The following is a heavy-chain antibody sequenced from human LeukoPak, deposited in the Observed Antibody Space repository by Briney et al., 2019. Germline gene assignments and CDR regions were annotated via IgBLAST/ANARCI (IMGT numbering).Heavy chain of an antibody. Sequence: GGSLRLSCAASGFTFSTFAMSWVRQAPGKGLEWVSAISGSGGTSYYADSVKGRFTISRDNSKNTLYLQINSLRAEDTAVYYCAKDHLPGIVVADRGYWGQGTLVTVSS. CDR1: GFTFSTFA. D-gene: IGHD6-19*01. CDR2: ISGSGGTS. J-gene: IGHJ4*02. CDR3: AKDHLPGIVVADRGY. V-gene: IGHV3-23*01.